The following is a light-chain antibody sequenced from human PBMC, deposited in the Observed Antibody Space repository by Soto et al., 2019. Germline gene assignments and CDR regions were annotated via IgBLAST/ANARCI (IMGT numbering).Light chain of an antibody. Sequence: QAVVTQPPSVSGAPGQRVTISCTGSSSNIGAGYDVHWYQQLPGTAPKLLIYDNTNRPSGVPDRFSGSKSGTSASLAITGLLAEDEADYYCQSYDRSLSGSRVFGTGTKLTVL. J-gene: IGLJ1*01. V-gene: IGLV1-40*01. CDR3: QSYDRSLSGSRV. CDR1: SSNIGAGYD. CDR2: DNT.